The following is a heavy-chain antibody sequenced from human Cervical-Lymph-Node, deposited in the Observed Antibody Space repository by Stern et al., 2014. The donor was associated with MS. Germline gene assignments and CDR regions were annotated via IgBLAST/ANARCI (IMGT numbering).Heavy chain of an antibody. D-gene: IGHD6-13*01. J-gene: IGHJ4*02. V-gene: IGHV5-51*03. CDR3: ARGRGIALRPDY. CDR1: GYSLTNTW. Sequence: VQLVQSGAELKKPGESLRISCKGSGYSLTNTWIGWVRQMPGKGLEWMGILYPGDSETRYSPSFQGQVTISADKSINTAYLQWSSLKASDTAMYYCARGRGIALRPDYWGQGTLVTVSS. CDR2: LYPGDSET.